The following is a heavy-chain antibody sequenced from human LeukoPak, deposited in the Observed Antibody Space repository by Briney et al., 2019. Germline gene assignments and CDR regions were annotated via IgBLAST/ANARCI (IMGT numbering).Heavy chain of an antibody. Sequence: GGSLRLSCAASGFTFSRYWMSWVRQAPGKGLEWVAHINQDGSDGSDKYYVDSVKGRFTVSRDNAKNSLYLQMNNLRAEDTAVYYCAKVGRGPNGIAAQKSLSYWGQGTLVTVSS. CDR1: GFTFSRYW. CDR3: AKVGRGPNGIAAQKSLSY. D-gene: IGHD6-6*01. V-gene: IGHV3-7*01. CDR2: INQDGSDGSDK. J-gene: IGHJ4*02.